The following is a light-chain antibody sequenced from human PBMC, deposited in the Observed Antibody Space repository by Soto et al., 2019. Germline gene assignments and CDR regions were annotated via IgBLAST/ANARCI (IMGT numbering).Light chain of an antibody. J-gene: IGKJ2*01. CDR1: QSVSSY. CDR2: DVS. Sequence: EIVLTQSPATLSLSPGERATLSCRASQSVSSYLAWYQQKPGQAPRLLMYDVSNRATGIPASFSGSGSGTDFTLTITSIEPEDFAVYYCQQRSNWPEYTFGQGTKLEIK. V-gene: IGKV3-11*01. CDR3: QQRSNWPEYT.